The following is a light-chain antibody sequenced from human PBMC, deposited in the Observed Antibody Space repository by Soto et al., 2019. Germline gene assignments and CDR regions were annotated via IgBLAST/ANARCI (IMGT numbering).Light chain of an antibody. Sequence: EIVLTQSPGTLSLSPGERATISCRASQSVSSSYLAWYQQKPGQAPRLLIYGASSRATGIPDRFSGSGSGTDFTLTISRLEPEDFAVYYCHQYDSSPRTFGGGTKVEIK. CDR1: QSVSSSY. CDR2: GAS. J-gene: IGKJ4*01. CDR3: HQYDSSPRT. V-gene: IGKV3-20*01.